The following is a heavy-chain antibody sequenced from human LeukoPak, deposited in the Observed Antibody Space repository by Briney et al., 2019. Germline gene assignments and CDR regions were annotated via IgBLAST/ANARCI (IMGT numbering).Heavy chain of an antibody. V-gene: IGHV1-2*02. J-gene: IGHJ3*02. Sequence: ASVKVSCKTSGYTFTGYYIHWVRQAPGQGLEWMGWINPNSGGTDYAQKFQGRVTMTMDTSISTAYMELSRLRSDDTAVYYCARVRYCSGGSCWSVDAFDIWGQGTMGTVSS. D-gene: IGHD2-15*01. CDR2: INPNSGGT. CDR3: ARVRYCSGGSCWSVDAFDI. CDR1: GYTFTGYY.